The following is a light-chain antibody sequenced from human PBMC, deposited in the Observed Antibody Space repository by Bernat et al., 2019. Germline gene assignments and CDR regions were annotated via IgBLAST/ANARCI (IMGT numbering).Light chain of an antibody. CDR2: KDN. CDR3: QAWDGSPWV. CDR1: KLGDKY. V-gene: IGLV3-1*01. Sequence: SYEMTQPPSVSVSPGQTASITCPGDKLGDKYTCWYHQKPGQAPVLVMYKDNKRPSGIPDRISGSNSGNTATLTISGTQAMDEADYYCQAWDGSPWVFGGGTRLTVL. J-gene: IGLJ3*02.